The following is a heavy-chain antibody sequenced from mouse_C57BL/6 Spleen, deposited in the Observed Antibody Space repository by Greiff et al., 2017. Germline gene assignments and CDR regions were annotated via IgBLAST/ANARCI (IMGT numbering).Heavy chain of an antibody. Sequence: QVQLQQSGPELVKPGASVKLSCKASGYTFTSYDINWVKQRPGQGLEWIGGIYPSDGNTNYNEKFKGKATLTVDTSSSTAYMELVSLTSEDSAVYYCASRRLLPGYWGQRATLTVAS. J-gene: IGHJ2*01. CDR1: GYTFTSYD. D-gene: IGHD4-1*01. CDR3: ASRRLLPGY. CDR2: IYPSDGNT. V-gene: IGHV1-85*01.